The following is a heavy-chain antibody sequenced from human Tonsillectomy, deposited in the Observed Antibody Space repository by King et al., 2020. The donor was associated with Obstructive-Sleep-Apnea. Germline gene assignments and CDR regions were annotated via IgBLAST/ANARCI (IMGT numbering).Heavy chain of an antibody. D-gene: IGHD3-3*01. CDR2: INHSGST. Sequence: VQLQQWGAGLLKPSETLSLTCAVSGGSFSGYYWSWIRQPPGKGLEWIGEINHSGSTNYNPSLKSRVTISVDTSKNQFSLKLSSVTAADTAVYYCARTSWDDFWSGYLLDYWGQGTLVTVSS. V-gene: IGHV4-34*01. CDR3: ARTSWDDFWSGYLLDY. J-gene: IGHJ4*02. CDR1: GGSFSGYY.